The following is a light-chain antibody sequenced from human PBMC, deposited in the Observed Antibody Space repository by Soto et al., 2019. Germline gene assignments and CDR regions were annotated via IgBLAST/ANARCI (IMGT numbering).Light chain of an antibody. CDR1: ENISRH. J-gene: IGKJ5*01. CDR3: QQTYTTLSIT. Sequence: DIQMTQSPSSPSGSVGDRVTITCRASENISRHLNWYQQKPGKAPKLLIYAASSLQNGVPSRFRGGGSGTDFTLTISNLQPEDFATYYCQQTYTTLSITFGQGTRLESK. CDR2: AAS. V-gene: IGKV1-39*01.